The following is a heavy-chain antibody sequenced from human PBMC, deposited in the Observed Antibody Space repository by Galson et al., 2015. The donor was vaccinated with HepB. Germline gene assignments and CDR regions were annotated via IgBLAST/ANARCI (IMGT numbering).Heavy chain of an antibody. CDR1: GGTFSSYA. Sequence: SVKVSCKASGGTFSSYAISWVRQAPGQGLEWMGGIIPIFGTANYAQKFQGRVTITADESTSTAYMELSSLRSEDMAVYYCARGIVVVPTNYYYYYMNVWGKGTTVTVSS. CDR3: ARGIVVVPTNYYYYYMNV. CDR2: IIPIFGTA. V-gene: IGHV1-69*13. D-gene: IGHD2-2*01. J-gene: IGHJ6*03.